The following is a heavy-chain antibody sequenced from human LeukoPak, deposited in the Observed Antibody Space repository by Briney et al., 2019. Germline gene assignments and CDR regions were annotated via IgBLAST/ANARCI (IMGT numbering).Heavy chain of an antibody. CDR1: GFTFSSYE. Sequence: GGSLRLSCAASGFTFSSYEMNWVRQAPGKGLEWVSYISSSGSTIYYADSVKGRFTISRDNAKNSLYLQMNSLRAEDTAVYYCAREGQRVTTGFDYWGQGTLVTVSS. CDR2: ISSSGSTI. CDR3: AREGQRVTTGFDY. D-gene: IGHD4-17*01. J-gene: IGHJ4*02. V-gene: IGHV3-48*03.